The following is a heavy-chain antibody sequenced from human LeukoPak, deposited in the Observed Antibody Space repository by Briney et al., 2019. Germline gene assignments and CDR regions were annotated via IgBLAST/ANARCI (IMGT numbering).Heavy chain of an antibody. J-gene: IGHJ4*02. D-gene: IGHD2-15*01. CDR1: GFTFSSYE. V-gene: IGHV3-48*03. CDR3: ARDLGYFIDF. CDR2: ISSSAHTI. Sequence: GGSLRLSCAASGFTFSSYEMNWVRQAPGKGLEWVSYISSSAHTIYYADSVKGRFTISRDNAKNSLYLQMNSLRAEDTAVYYCARDLGYFIDFWGQGTLVIVSS.